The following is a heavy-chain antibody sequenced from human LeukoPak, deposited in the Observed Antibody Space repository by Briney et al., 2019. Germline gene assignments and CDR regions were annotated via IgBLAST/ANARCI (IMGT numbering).Heavy chain of an antibody. CDR1: GFTFSSYA. D-gene: IGHD2-15*01. CDR2: ISGSGGNT. V-gene: IGHV3-23*01. CDR3: AKEDPIVSVGFDY. Sequence: GGSPRLSCAASGFTFSSYAMSWVRQAPGKGLEWISAISGSGGNTYYADSVKGRLTISRDNSKNTLFLQMNSLRVEDTAEYYCAKEDPIVSVGFDYWGQGTLVTVTS. J-gene: IGHJ4*02.